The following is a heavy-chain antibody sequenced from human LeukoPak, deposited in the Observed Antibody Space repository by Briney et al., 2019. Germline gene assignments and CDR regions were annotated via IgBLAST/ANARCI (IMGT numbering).Heavy chain of an antibody. CDR1: GFTFSSYA. J-gene: IGHJ4*02. V-gene: IGHV3-23*01. CDR3: AREITVLRGGPRGKDY. D-gene: IGHD3-10*01. Sequence: GGSLRLSCAASGFTFSSYAMSWVRQAPGKGLEWVSAISGSGGSTYYADSVKGRFTISRDNAKNSLYLQMNSLRAEDTAVYYCAREITVLRGGPRGKDYWGQGTLVTVSS. CDR2: ISGSGGST.